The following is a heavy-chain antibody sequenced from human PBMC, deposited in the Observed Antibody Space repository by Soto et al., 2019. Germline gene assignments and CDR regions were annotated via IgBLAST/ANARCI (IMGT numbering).Heavy chain of an antibody. J-gene: IGHJ3*01. V-gene: IGHV3-23*01. CDR2: IGSSDI. CDR1: GFTFSIHA. Sequence: PGGSLRLSCAAAGFTFSIHAMSWVRQAPGKGLEWVSTIGSSDIYYADSVKGRFTISRDNSKNMVFLQMNSLRADDTALYYCAKDNFKAKGVFDAFDVWGRGTMVTVSS. CDR3: AKDNFKAKGVFDAFDV. D-gene: IGHD2-8*01.